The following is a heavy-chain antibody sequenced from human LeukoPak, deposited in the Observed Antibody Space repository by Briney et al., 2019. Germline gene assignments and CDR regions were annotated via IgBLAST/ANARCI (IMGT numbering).Heavy chain of an antibody. D-gene: IGHD3-22*01. CDR2: ISSSSSTI. CDR3: ARGRYYDSSGYSQYFDY. V-gene: IGHV3-48*01. CDR1: GFTFSSYS. Sequence: GGSLRLSCAASGFTFSSYSMNWVRQAPGKGLEWVSYISSSSSTIYYADSVKGRFTISRDNAKNSLYLQMNSLRAEDTAVYYCARGRYYDSSGYSQYFDYWGQGTLVTVSS. J-gene: IGHJ4*02.